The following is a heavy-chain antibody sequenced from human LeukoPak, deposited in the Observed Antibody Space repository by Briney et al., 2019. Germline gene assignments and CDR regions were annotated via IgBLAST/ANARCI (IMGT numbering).Heavy chain of an antibody. Sequence: SETLSLTCTVSGGSISSYYWSWIREPPGKGLEWIGYIYYSGGTNYNPSLRSRLTISIDTSKNQFSLKLNSVTAADTAVYYCASQSYGTSVSYWGQGTLVTVSS. D-gene: IGHD2-2*01. J-gene: IGHJ4*02. V-gene: IGHV4-59*01. CDR2: IYYSGGT. CDR1: GGSISSYY. CDR3: ASQSYGTSVSY.